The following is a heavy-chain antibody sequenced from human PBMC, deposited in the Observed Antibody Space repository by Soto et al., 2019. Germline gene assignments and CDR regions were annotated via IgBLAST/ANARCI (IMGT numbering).Heavy chain of an antibody. CDR1: GFTFSSYS. CDR2: ISRDGRST. V-gene: IGHV3-64D*08. D-gene: IGHD3-22*01. CDR3: VKEANPFINTLVVLIFDY. Sequence: GGSLRLSCAASGFTFSSYSMNWVRQAPGKGLEWVSAISRDGRSTFYADSVKGRFTISRDNSKNTLYLRMNSLRSDDTAVYYCVKEANPFINTLVVLIFDYWGQGTQVTVSS. J-gene: IGHJ4*02.